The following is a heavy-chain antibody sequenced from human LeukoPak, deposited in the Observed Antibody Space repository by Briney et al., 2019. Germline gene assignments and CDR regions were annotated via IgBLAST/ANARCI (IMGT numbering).Heavy chain of an antibody. CDR3: ARGGYDTYYYYYYYMDV. J-gene: IGHJ6*03. D-gene: IGHD5-12*01. V-gene: IGHV3-48*01. Sequence: GGSLRLXCAASGFTLSSYSMKWVRQAPGKGLEWVSYISSSSSTIYYADSVKGRFTISRDNAKNSLYLQMNSLRAEDTAVYYCARGGYDTYYYYYYYMDVWGKGTTVTVSS. CDR1: GFTLSSYS. CDR2: ISSSSSTI.